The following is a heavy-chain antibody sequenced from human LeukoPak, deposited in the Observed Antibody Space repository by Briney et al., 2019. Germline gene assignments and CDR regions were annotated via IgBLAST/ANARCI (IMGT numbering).Heavy chain of an antibody. CDR3: ARENSIGNNWFDP. J-gene: IGHJ5*02. CDR2: IYFGGST. CDR1: GGSISSGDYY. V-gene: IGHV4-30-4*08. D-gene: IGHD2/OR15-2a*01. Sequence: SQTLSLTCTVSGGSISSGDYYWGWIRQPPGKGLEWIGYIYFGGSTYYNPSLKSRVTISVATSKNQFSLKLSSVTAADTAVYYCARENSIGNNWFDPWGQGTLVTVSS.